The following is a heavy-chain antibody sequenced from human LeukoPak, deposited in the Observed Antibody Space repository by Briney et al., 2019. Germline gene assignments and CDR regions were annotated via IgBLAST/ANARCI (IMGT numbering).Heavy chain of an antibody. CDR3: ARGATLDY. J-gene: IGHJ4*02. D-gene: IGHD1-26*01. CDR1: GGSFSGYY. Sequence: SETLSLTCAVYGGSFSGYYWSWIRQPPGKGLEWIGEINHSGSTNYNPSLKSRVTISVDTSKNQFSLKLSSVTAADTAVYYCARGATLDYWGQGTLVTVSS. V-gene: IGHV4-34*01. CDR2: INHSGST.